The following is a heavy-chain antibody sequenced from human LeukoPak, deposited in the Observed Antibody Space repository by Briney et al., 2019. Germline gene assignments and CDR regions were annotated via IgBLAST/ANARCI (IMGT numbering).Heavy chain of an antibody. D-gene: IGHD3-16*01. Sequence: PGGSLRLSCAASGFTFSNYAMNWVRQAPGKGLEWVSAISGSGGRTYYADSVKGRFTISRDNSKNTLYLQMNSLRAEDTAVYYCAKGGTGGGGSWFDPWGQGTLVTVSS. J-gene: IGHJ5*02. CDR3: AKGGTGGGGSWFDP. CDR2: ISGSGGRT. V-gene: IGHV3-23*01. CDR1: GFTFSNYA.